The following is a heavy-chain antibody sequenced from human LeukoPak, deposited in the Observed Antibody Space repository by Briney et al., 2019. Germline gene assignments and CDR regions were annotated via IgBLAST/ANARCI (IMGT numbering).Heavy chain of an antibody. CDR3: ARDPSSSSDSDY. J-gene: IGHJ4*02. CDR2: IYYGGTT. CDR1: GGSISSYY. D-gene: IGHD6-6*01. Sequence: NPSETLSLTCTVSGGSISSYYWGWIRQPPGKGLEWIGSIYYGGTTYYNPSLKSRVTISVDTSKNQFSLKVTSVTAADTAVYYCARDPSSSSDSDYWGQGTLVTVSS. V-gene: IGHV4-39*07.